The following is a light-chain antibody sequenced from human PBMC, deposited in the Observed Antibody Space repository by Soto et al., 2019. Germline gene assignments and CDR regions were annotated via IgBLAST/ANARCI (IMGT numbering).Light chain of an antibody. CDR3: QQYGSSPPQYT. CDR1: QSVSSSY. J-gene: IGKJ2*01. CDR2: GAS. Sequence: EIVLTQSPGTLSLSPGERATLSCRASQSVSSSYLAWYQQKTGQAPRLLIYGASSRATGIPDRFSGSGSGTDFTLTISRLEPEDFAVYYCQQYGSSPPQYTFVQGTKLEIK. V-gene: IGKV3-20*01.